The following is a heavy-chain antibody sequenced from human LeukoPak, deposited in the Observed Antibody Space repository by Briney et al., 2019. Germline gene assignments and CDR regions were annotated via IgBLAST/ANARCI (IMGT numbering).Heavy chain of an antibody. CDR2: MYYSGSS. CDR3: ARVLYYDFWSGYLWYFDL. D-gene: IGHD3-3*01. V-gene: IGHV4-59*01. J-gene: IGHJ2*01. CDR1: GGSISSYF. Sequence: DPSETLSLTCTVSGGSISSYFWSWIRQPPGKGLEWIGYMYYSGSSNYKPSLKSRVTISVDTSKNQFSLKLSSVTAADTAVYYCARVLYYDFWSGYLWYFDLWGRGTLVTVSS.